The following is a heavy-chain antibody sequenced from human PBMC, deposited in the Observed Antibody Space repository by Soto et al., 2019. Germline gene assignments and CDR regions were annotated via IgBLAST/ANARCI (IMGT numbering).Heavy chain of an antibody. CDR2: IYYTGST. J-gene: IGHJ4*02. D-gene: IGHD3-16*01. V-gene: IGHV4-59*08. CDR3: ARLGGPRVDFDY. CDR1: GGSLSSYF. Sequence: SETLSPTCTASGGSLSSYFWSWIRQPPGKRLEWIGYIYYTGSTNYNPSLRSRITMSVDTSKNQSSLKLRSVTAADTAVYYGARLGGPRVDFDYWGQGTLVTVSS.